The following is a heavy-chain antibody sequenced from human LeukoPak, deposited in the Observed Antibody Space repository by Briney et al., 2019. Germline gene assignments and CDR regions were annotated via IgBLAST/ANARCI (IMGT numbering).Heavy chain of an antibody. CDR2: LYSGGGT. D-gene: IGHD2-8*01. V-gene: IGHV3-66*01. Sequence: GGSLRLSCAASGFTVSSNYMSWVRQAPGKGLEWVSGLYSGGGTYYADSVKGRFDISRDNSKTPLYLQMNSLRAEDTAVYYCARDWVQYDLPRYSDCWGQGALVTVSS. CDR1: GFTVSSNY. CDR3: ARDWVQYDLPRYSDC. J-gene: IGHJ4*02.